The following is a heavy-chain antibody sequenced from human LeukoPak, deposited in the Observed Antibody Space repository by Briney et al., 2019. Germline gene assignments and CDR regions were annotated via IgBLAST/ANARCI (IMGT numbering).Heavy chain of an antibody. V-gene: IGHV1-2*02. J-gene: IGHJ4*02. D-gene: IGHD1-26*01. CDR3: ATSEWELPPLDY. CDR1: GFTFTAYH. CDR2: INPNSGGT. Sequence: GASAKVSCKASGFTFTAYHMHWVRQAPGQGLEWMGWINPNSGGTNYAQKFQGRVTMTRDTSISTAYMELSRLRSDDTAVYYCATSEWELPPLDYWGQGTLVTVSS.